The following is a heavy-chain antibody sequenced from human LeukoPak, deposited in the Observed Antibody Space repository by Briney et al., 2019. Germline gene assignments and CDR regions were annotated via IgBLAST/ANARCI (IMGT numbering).Heavy chain of an antibody. J-gene: IGHJ4*02. D-gene: IGHD3-10*01. CDR1: GFTFSSYG. Sequence: GGSLRLSCAASGFTFSSYGMHWVRQAPGKGLEWVSSISSSSSYIYYADSVKGRFTIPRDNSKNTLYLQMNGLRAEDTAVYYCAKGSGASFNTWVNYWGQGTLVTVSS. CDR3: AKGSGASFNTWVNY. V-gene: IGHV3-21*01. CDR2: ISSSSSYI.